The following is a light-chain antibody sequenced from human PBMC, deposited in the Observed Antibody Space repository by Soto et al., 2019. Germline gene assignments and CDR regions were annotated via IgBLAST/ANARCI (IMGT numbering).Light chain of an antibody. CDR3: NSYTSSSTPNV. CDR1: SSDVGGYNS. V-gene: IGLV2-14*03. Sequence: QSALTQPASVSGSPGQSITISCTGSSSDVGGYNSDSWYQHHPGKAPKLMIYDVTNRPSGVSNRFSGSKSGNTASLTISGLLAEDEADYYCNSYTSSSTPNVFGTGTKLTVL. J-gene: IGLJ1*01. CDR2: DVT.